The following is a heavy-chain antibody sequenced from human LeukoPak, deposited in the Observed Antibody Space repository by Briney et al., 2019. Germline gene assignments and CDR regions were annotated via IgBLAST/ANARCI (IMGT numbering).Heavy chain of an antibody. J-gene: IGHJ5*02. V-gene: IGHV1-69*13. CDR1: GGTFSSYA. CDR2: IIPIFGTA. Sequence: GASVKVSCKASGGTFSSYAISWVRQAPGQGLEWMGGIIPIFGTANYAQKFQGRVTITADESTSTAYMELSSLRSEDTAVYYCARDYYGSGSYLSRWFDPWGQGTLVTVSS. CDR3: ARDYYGSGSYLSRWFDP. D-gene: IGHD3-10*01.